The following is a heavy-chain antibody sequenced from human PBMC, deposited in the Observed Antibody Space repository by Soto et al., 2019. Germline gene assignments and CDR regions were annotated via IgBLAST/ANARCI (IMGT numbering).Heavy chain of an antibody. V-gene: IGHV3-7*01. J-gene: IGHJ5*02. CDR2: IKEDGSER. CDR3: ASARHIGP. CDR1: GFTFSNYW. D-gene: IGHD2-21*01. Sequence: PGGSLRLSCAVSGFTFSNYWMSWVRQAPGKGLEWVANIKEDGSERNYVDSVKGRFTISRDNAENSLYLQMNSLRAEDTAVYYCASARHIGPWGQGTLVTVSS.